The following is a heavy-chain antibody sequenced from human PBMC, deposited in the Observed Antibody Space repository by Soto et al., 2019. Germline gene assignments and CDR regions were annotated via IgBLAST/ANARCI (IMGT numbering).Heavy chain of an antibody. CDR3: VNVLPAMGTYGMDV. V-gene: IGHV3-64D*08. J-gene: IGHJ6*02. D-gene: IGHD5-18*01. Sequence: GGSLRLSCSASGFTFSSYAMHWVRQAPGKGLEYVSAISSNRGSTYYADSVKGRFTISRDNSKNTLYLQMSSLRAEDTAVYYCVNVLPAMGTYGMDVWGQGTTVTVSS. CDR2: ISSNRGST. CDR1: GFTFSSYA.